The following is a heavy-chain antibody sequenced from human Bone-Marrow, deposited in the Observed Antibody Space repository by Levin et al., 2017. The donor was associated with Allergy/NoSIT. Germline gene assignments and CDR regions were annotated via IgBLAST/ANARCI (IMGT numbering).Heavy chain of an antibody. J-gene: IGHJ4*02. Sequence: LSLTCAASGFTFSNYSMNWVRQAPGKGLEWVSSISSCSSYIYYADSVKGRFTISRDNAKNSLYLQMNSLRAEVTSLYYCAREPVGNGDNGNFDYWGQGTLATVSS. CDR2: ISSCSSYI. CDR1: GFTFSNYS. D-gene: IGHD5-24*01. V-gene: IGHV3-21*01. CDR3: AREPVGNGDNGNFDY.